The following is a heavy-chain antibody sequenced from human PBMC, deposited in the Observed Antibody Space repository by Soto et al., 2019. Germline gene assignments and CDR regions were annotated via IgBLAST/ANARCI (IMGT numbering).Heavy chain of an antibody. V-gene: IGHV4-30-4*02. D-gene: IGHD3-10*01. Sequence: SETLSLTCTDSGGSISSGDYCWSWIRQPPGKGLEWIGYIYYSGSTYYNPSLKSRVTISVDTSKNQFSLKLSSVTAADTAVYYCARAPRGNYGYPSYFDYWGQGTLVTVSS. CDR3: ARAPRGNYGYPSYFDY. CDR1: GGSISSGDYC. CDR2: IYYSGST. J-gene: IGHJ4*02.